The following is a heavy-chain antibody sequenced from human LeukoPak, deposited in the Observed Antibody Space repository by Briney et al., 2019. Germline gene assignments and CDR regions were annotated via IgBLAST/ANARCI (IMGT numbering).Heavy chain of an antibody. V-gene: IGHV4-59*08. J-gene: IGHJ3*01. CDR2: IFYSGST. CDR1: GGSIRSYY. D-gene: IGHD3-10*01. CDR3: ARHFDYDSGGDAFDA. Sequence: SETLSLTCTVSGGSIRSYYWSWIRQPPGKGLECIGYIFYSGSTNYNPSLKSRVTISVDTSKNQFSLKLNSVTAADTAVYYCARHFDYDSGGDAFDAWGQGAMVTVSS.